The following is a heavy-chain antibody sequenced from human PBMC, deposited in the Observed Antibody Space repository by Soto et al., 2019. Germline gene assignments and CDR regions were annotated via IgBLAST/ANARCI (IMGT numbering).Heavy chain of an antibody. D-gene: IGHD3-10*01. CDR1: GYTFTSTG. CDR3: ARDLDGSGSYYTDY. V-gene: IGHV1-18*01. CDR2: ISAYNGNT. Sequence: ASVKVSCKTSGYTFTSTGISWVRQAPGQGLEWMGWISAYNGNTKYAQKVQGRVTMTTDTSTSTAYMELGGLTSDDTAVYYCARDLDGSGSYYTDYWGQGTLVTVSS. J-gene: IGHJ4*02.